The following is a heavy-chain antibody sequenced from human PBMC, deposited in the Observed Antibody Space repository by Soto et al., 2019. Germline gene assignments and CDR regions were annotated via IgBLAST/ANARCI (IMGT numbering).Heavy chain of an antibody. CDR1: GFTFSSYG. Sequence: PGGSLRLSCAAAGFTFSSYGMHWVRQAPGKGLEWVAVIWYDGSNKYYADSVKGRFTISRDNSKNTLYLQMNSLRAEDTAVYYCARAGQAGGIDYWGQGTLVTVSS. CDR3: ARAGQAGGIDY. D-gene: IGHD6-19*01. J-gene: IGHJ4*02. CDR2: IWYDGSNK. V-gene: IGHV3-33*01.